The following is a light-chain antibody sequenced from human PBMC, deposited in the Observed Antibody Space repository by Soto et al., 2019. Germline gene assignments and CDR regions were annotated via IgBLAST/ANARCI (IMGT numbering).Light chain of an antibody. J-gene: IGKJ5*01. CDR1: QTVYSSY. Sequence: IMLSQSPGALSLSQGERATLSCRASQTVYSSYFAWFQQKPGQAPRLLIYDASSRATGIPDRFSGSGSGTDFTLTISRLEPEDFAVYYCQQYSSSITFGQGTRLAI. CDR2: DAS. CDR3: QQYSSSIT. V-gene: IGKV3-20*01.